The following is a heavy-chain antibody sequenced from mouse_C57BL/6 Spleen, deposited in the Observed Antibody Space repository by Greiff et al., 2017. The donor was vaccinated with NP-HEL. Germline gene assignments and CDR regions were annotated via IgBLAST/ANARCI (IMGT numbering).Heavy chain of an antibody. CDR1: GYTFTDYY. V-gene: IGHV1-76*01. D-gene: IGHD3-2*02. CDR3: ARRLGEGYAMDY. Sequence: QVQLQQSGAELVRPGASVKLSCKASGYTFTDYYINWVKQRPGQGLEWIARIYPGSGNTYYNEKFKGKATLTAEKSSSTAYMQLSSLTSEDSAVYFCARRLGEGYAMDYWGQGTSVTVSS. J-gene: IGHJ4*01. CDR2: IYPGSGNT.